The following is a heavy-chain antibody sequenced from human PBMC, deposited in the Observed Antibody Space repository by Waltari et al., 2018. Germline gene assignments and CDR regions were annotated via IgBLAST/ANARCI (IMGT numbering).Heavy chain of an antibody. D-gene: IGHD5-12*01. CDR3: ARHRYSGYDPTYFDY. CDR1: GYSFSTCYY. CDR2: IYHSGST. J-gene: IGHJ4*02. V-gene: IGHV4-38-2*01. Sequence: QVQLQESGPGLVKPSETLSLPCAVSGYSFSTCYYWGWIRQPPGKGLGWIGSIYHSGSTYYNPSLKSRVTISVDTSKNQFSLKLSSVAAADTAVYYCARHRYSGYDPTYFDYWGQGTLVTVSS.